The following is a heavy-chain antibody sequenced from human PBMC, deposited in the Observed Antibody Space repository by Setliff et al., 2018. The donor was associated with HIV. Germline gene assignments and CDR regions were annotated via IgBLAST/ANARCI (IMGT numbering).Heavy chain of an antibody. J-gene: IGHJ3*02. D-gene: IGHD3-9*01. CDR2: FYYGGGT. CDR3: GRYFNVATDI. Sequence: LSLTCTVSGGPISSSSYYWGWIRQPPGKGLEWIGYFYYGGGTYYNPSLKSRVTISVDSSKKQISLKLTSATAADTAVYYCGRYFNVATDIWGQGTMVTVSS. V-gene: IGHV4-39*01. CDR1: GGPISSSSYY.